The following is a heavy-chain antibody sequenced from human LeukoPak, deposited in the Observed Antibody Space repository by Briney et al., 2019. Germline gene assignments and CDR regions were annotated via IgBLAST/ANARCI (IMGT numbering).Heavy chain of an antibody. CDR2: ISTSGDRT. J-gene: IGHJ4*02. V-gene: IGHV3-23*01. Sequence: GGSLRPSCAASGFTFSTYAMTWVRQAPGKGLEWVSGISTSGDRTYYADSVKGRFTISRDNSKNTLYLQMNSLRAEDTAVFYCAKRSGYTTGWFFDFWGQGTLVTVSS. CDR1: GFTFSTYA. CDR3: AKRSGYTTGWFFDF. D-gene: IGHD6-19*01.